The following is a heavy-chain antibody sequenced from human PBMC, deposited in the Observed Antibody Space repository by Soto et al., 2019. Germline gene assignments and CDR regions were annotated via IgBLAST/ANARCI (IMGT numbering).Heavy chain of an antibody. J-gene: IGHJ5*02. D-gene: IGHD1-26*01. CDR1: GGIFTSFA. CDR2: SITFSGAP. Sequence: QVQLVQSGAEVGKPGSSVTVSCKASGGIFTSFAINWVRQAPGQRPEWMGGSITFSGAPNYAQKFQDRVTMTAAGSTKTAYMVLNGLTFDDTAIYFCARGPILPGATSWLAPWGQGTLVTVSS. V-gene: IGHV1-69*01. CDR3: ARGPILPGATSWLAP.